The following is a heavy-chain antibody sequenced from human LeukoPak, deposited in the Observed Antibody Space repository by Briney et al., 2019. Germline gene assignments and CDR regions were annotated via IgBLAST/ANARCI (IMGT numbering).Heavy chain of an antibody. CDR2: IYYSGST. D-gene: IGHD3-10*01. CDR1: GASISHTNW. J-gene: IGHJ4*02. CDR3: ARSELLWFGGVNSGFDY. Sequence: PSETLSLTCAVSGASISHTNWWSWVRQPPGKGLEWIGEIYYSGSTNYNPSLKSRVTISIDRSKNQFSLNLSSVTAADTAVYYCARSELLWFGGVNSGFDYWGQGTLVTVSS. V-gene: IGHV4-4*02.